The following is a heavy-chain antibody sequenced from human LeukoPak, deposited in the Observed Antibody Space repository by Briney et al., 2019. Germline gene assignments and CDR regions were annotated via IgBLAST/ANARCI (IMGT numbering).Heavy chain of an antibody. Sequence: GGSLRLSCAASGFTFSNAWVTWVRQAPGKGLEWVARIKSKTDGETTDYAAPVKGRFTISRDDSKNTLYLQMNSLKTEDTAVYYCTTGGSVAVAGTRAFDYWGQGTLVTVSS. CDR1: GFTFSNAW. CDR2: IKSKTDGETT. V-gene: IGHV3-15*01. D-gene: IGHD6-19*01. J-gene: IGHJ4*02. CDR3: TTGGSVAVAGTRAFDY.